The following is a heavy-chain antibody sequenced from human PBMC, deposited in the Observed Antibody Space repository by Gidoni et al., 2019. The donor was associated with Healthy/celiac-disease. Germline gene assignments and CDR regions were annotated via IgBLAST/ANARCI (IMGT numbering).Heavy chain of an antibody. CDR1: GFTFSRYD. Sequence: QVQLVESGGGVVQPGRSLRPSCEASGFTFSRYDMHWVRQVPGKGLEWVAVISYDGSNKYYADSVKGRFTISRDNSKNTLYLQMNSLRAEDTAVYYCARDLPYYDFWTPSGMDVWGQGTTVTVSS. CDR2: ISYDGSNK. J-gene: IGHJ6*02. V-gene: IGHV3-30*01. CDR3: ARDLPYYDFWTPSGMDV. D-gene: IGHD3-3*01.